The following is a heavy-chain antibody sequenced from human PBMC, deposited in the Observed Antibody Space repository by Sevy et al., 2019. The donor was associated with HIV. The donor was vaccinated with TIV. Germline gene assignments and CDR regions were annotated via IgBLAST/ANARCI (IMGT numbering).Heavy chain of an antibody. CDR3: ARIGCSSGWYDYYYYYMDV. Sequence: GGSLRLSCAASGFTVSSNYMSWVRQAPGKGLEWVSVIYSGGSTYYADSVKGRFTISRDNSKNTLYRQMNSLRAEDTAVYYCARIGCSSGWYDYYYYYMDVWGKGTTVTVSS. CDR1: GFTVSSNY. V-gene: IGHV3-53*01. CDR2: IYSGGST. D-gene: IGHD6-19*01. J-gene: IGHJ6*03.